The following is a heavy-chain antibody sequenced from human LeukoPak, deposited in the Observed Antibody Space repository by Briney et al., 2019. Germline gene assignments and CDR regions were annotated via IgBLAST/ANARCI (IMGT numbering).Heavy chain of an antibody. J-gene: IGHJ3*02. CDR1: GYTFTGYY. CDR2: ISPNSGGT. V-gene: IGHV1-2*02. Sequence: ASVKVSCKASGYTFTGYYMHWVRQAPGQGLEWMGWISPNSGGTNYAQKFQGRVTMTRDTSISTAYMELTRLTSDDTAVYYCARAGGFGGYSRTWYDAFDIWGQGTMVTVSP. D-gene: IGHD6-13*01. CDR3: ARAGGFGGYSRTWYDAFDI.